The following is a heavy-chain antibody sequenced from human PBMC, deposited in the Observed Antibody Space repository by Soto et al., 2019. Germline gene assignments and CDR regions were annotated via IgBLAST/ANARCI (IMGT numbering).Heavy chain of an antibody. J-gene: IGHJ5*02. V-gene: IGHV4-39*01. D-gene: IGHD2-15*01. Sequence: PSETLSLTCTVSGGSISSSSYYWGWIRQPPGKGLEWIGSIYYSGSTYYNPSLKSRVTISVDTSKNQFSLKLSSVTAADTAVYYCARRGRSCSRGSCYNWFDTWGQGTLVTVSS. CDR2: IYYSGST. CDR1: GGSISSSSYY. CDR3: ARRGRSCSRGSCYNWFDT.